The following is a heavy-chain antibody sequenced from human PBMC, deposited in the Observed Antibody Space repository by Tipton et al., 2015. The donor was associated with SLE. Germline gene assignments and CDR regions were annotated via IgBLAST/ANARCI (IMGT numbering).Heavy chain of an antibody. CDR3: ATAAAGSKWFDP. Sequence: SLRLSCAASGFTFSSYAMHWVRQAPGKGLEWVSAISGSGGSTYYADSVKGRFTISRDNAKNSLYLQMNSLRAEDTAVYYCATAAAGSKWFDPWGQGTLVTVSS. V-gene: IGHV3-23*01. J-gene: IGHJ5*02. D-gene: IGHD6-13*01. CDR2: ISGSGGST. CDR1: GFTFSSYA.